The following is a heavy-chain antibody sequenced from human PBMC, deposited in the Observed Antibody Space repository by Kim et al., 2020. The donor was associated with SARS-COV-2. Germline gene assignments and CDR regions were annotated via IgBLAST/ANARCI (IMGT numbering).Heavy chain of an antibody. CDR1: GGSISSYY. Sequence: SETLSLTCTVSGGSISSYYWSWIRQPAGKGLEWIGRIYTSGSTNYNPSLKSRVTMSVDTSKNQFSLKLSSVTAADTAVYYCARDPVYVCSSTSCPVPSDDAFDIWGQGTMVTVSS. J-gene: IGHJ3*02. V-gene: IGHV4-4*07. CDR3: ARDPVYVCSSTSCPVPSDDAFDI. D-gene: IGHD2-2*01. CDR2: IYTSGST.